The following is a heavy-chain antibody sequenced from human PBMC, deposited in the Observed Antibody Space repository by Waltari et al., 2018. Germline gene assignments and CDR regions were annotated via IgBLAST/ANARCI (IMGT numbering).Heavy chain of an antibody. D-gene: IGHD3-3*01. J-gene: IGHJ6*02. Sequence: EVQLVESGGGLVQPGGSLRLSCAASGFTVSSNYMSWVRKAPGKGLEGVAVIYSGGSTYYADSVKGRFTISRDNSKNTLYLQMNSLRAEDTAVYYCARDVRNASITIFGASYYYYYGMDVWGQGTTVTVSS. CDR1: GFTVSSNY. V-gene: IGHV3-66*01. CDR2: IYSGGST. CDR3: ARDVRNASITIFGASYYYYYGMDV.